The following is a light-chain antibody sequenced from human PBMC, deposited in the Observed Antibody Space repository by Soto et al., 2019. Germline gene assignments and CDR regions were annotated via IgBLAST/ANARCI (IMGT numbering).Light chain of an antibody. J-gene: IGLJ1*01. V-gene: IGLV1-47*02. CDR1: SSNIGINH. Sequence: QSVLTQPPSASGTPGQRVTISCSGSSSNIGINHVYWYQQLPGTAPKLLIYINNQRPSGIPDRFSGSKSGTSASLAISGLRSEDEADYYCAAWDDSLSGFYVFGTGTKVTVL. CDR3: AAWDDSLSGFYV. CDR2: INN.